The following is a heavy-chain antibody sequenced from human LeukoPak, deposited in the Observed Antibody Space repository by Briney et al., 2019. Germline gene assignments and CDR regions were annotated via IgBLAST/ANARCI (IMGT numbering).Heavy chain of an antibody. CDR3: ARLPRIDF. CDR2: FYYCGST. D-gene: IGHD1-14*01. J-gene: IGHJ4*02. Sequence: PSDPLSHPCTVSGDSISSRRYYWGWPRQPPGKALEWIGSFYYCGSTPYNPPLKSRFTISVDTSKSQFSLKLSSVTAADTAVYYWARLPRIDFWGQGTLVTVSS. V-gene: IGHV4-39*01. CDR1: GDSISSRRYY.